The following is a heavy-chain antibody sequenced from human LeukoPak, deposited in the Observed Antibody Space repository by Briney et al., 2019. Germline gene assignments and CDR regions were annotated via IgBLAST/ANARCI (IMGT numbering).Heavy chain of an antibody. CDR3: AKDPYGSGSYMVNYYYYYGMDV. J-gene: IGHJ6*02. D-gene: IGHD3-10*01. Sequence: GGSLRLSCAASGFTFSSNWMHWVRQAPGKGLVWVSRINSDGSTTSYADSVRGRLTISRDNAKNTVYLQMNSLRAEDTAVYYCAKDPYGSGSYMVNYYYYYGMDVWGQGTTVTVSS. CDR2: INSDGSTT. V-gene: IGHV3-74*01. CDR1: GFTFSSNW.